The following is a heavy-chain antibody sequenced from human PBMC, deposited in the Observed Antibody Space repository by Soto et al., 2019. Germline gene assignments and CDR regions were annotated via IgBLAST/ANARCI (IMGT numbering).Heavy chain of an antibody. CDR1: GFTFSSYR. Sequence: GGSLRLSCAASGFTFSSYRMNWVRQAPGKGLEWVSSISSSSSYIYYADSVKGRFTISRDNAKNSLYLQMNSLRAEDTAVYYCARDPTWIQLSFDFWGQGTLVTVSS. D-gene: IGHD5-18*01. J-gene: IGHJ4*02. CDR3: ARDPTWIQLSFDF. V-gene: IGHV3-21*01. CDR2: ISSSSSYI.